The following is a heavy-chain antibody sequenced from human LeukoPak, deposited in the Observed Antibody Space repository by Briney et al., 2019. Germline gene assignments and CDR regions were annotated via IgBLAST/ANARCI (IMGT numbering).Heavy chain of an antibody. V-gene: IGHV3-74*01. CDR2: IKSDDSST. J-gene: IGHJ4*02. CDR1: GFTFRSYW. CDR3: TTIRPDY. D-gene: IGHD5-12*01. Sequence: GRTLRLSCAASGFTFRSYWMHWARHAPGKGQVWVSRIKSDDSSTDYADSVKGRFTISRDNAKNTLYLQMNSLRAEDTAVYYCTTIRPDYWGQGTLVTVSS.